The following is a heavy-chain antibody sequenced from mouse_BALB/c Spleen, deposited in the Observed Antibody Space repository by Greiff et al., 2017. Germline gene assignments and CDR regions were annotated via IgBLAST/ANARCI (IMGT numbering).Heavy chain of an antibody. V-gene: IGHV1-9*01. CDR3: AGYYRYDAWFAY. CDR2: ILPGSGST. Sequence: QVQLQQSGAELMKPGASVKISCKATGYTFSSYWIEWVKQRPGHGLEWIGEILPGSGSTNYNEKFKGKATFTADTSSNTAYMQLSSLTSEDSAVYYCAGYYRYDAWFAYWGQGTLVTVSA. D-gene: IGHD2-14*01. J-gene: IGHJ3*01. CDR1: GYTFSSYW.